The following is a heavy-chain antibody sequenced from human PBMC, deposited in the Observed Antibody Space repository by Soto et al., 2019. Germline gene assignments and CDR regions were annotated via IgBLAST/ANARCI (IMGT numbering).Heavy chain of an antibody. D-gene: IGHD2-15*01. CDR2: ISYDGSNK. Sequence: GGSLRLSCAASGFTFSSYGVHWVRQAPGKGLEWVAVISYDGSNKKYEDSVKGRFTISRDNSKNTVYLQMNSLRGEDTAVYFCAKSAYSQFYFDYWGQGTLVTVSS. CDR1: GFTFSSYG. V-gene: IGHV3-30*18. J-gene: IGHJ4*02. CDR3: AKSAYSQFYFDY.